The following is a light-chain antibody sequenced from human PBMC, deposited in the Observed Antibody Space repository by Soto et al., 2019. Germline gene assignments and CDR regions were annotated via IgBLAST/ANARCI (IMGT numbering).Light chain of an antibody. CDR1: SSDVGGYNY. Sequence: QSALTQPASVSGSPGQSITISCTGTSSDVGGYNYVSWYQQHPGKAPKLMIYEVSNRPSGVSNRFSGSKSGNTASLTISGLQADDEADYYFSSYTRSSAYVVFGGGTQRTVL. V-gene: IGLV2-14*01. CDR2: EVS. CDR3: SSYTRSSAYVV. J-gene: IGLJ2*01.